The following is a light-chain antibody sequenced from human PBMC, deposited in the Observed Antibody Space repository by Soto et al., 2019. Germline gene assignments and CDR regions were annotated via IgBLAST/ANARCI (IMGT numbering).Light chain of an antibody. CDR2: EDS. CDR3: CSYAGYFTVV. Sequence: QSALTQPASVSGSPGQSITISCTGTSSGVGSSNPVSWYQQHPGKVPQLIIYEDSKRPSGVSDRFSGSKSGNTASLTISGLQAEDKADYYCCSYAGYFTVVFGGGTQLTVL. CDR1: SSGVGSSNP. V-gene: IGLV2-23*01. J-gene: IGLJ2*01.